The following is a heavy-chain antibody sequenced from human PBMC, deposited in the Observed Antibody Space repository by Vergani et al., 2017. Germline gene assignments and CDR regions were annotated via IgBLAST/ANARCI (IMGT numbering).Heavy chain of an antibody. J-gene: IGHJ5*02. CDR3: ARDLGVTMVRGVASTWFDP. CDR2: IIPILGIA. Sequence: QVQLVQSGAEVKKPGSSVKVSCKASGGTFSSYAISWERQAPGQGLEWMGRIIPILGIANYAQKFQGRVTITADKSTSTAYMELSSLRSEDTAVYYCARDLGVTMVRGVASTWFDPWGQGTLVTVSS. CDR1: GGTFSSYA. D-gene: IGHD3-10*01. V-gene: IGHV1-69*04.